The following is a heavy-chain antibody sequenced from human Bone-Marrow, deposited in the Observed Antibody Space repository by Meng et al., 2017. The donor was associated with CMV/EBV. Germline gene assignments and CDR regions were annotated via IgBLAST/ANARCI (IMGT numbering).Heavy chain of an antibody. V-gene: IGHV4-39*07. CDR1: GGPISSSGFY. J-gene: IGHJ4*02. D-gene: IGHD3-22*01. CDR3: ARGNPPYGGYIFDD. CDR2: IYNSGNS. Sequence: SETLSLTCTVPGGPISSSGFYWGWIRQPPGEGLEWIGVIYNSGNSYYNPSLRSRVSISVDTAKKQLSLKLSSVTAADTAVYYFARGNPPYGGYIFDDWGQGTPVTVSS.